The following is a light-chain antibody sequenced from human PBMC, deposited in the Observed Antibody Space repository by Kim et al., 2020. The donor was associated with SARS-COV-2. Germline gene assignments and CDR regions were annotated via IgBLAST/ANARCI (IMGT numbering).Light chain of an antibody. CDR2: AAS. CDR1: QGISHY. Sequence: SASVGDKVTITCRASQGISHYLAWYQQKPGKVPKLLIYAASTLQSGVPSRFSGSGSGTDFTLTISSLQPEDVATYYCQRFNTPSWTFGQGTKLEIK. J-gene: IGKJ1*01. V-gene: IGKV1-27*01. CDR3: QRFNTPSWT.